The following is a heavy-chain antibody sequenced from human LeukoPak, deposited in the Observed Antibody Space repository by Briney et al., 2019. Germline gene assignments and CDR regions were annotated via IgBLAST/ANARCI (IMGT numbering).Heavy chain of an antibody. J-gene: IGHJ4*02. CDR3: ARGVYYYDTPPYFDY. D-gene: IGHD3-22*01. V-gene: IGHV5-51*01. CDR2: IYPGDSDT. CDR1: GYSFTSYW. Sequence: GESLKISCKSSGYSFTSYWIGWVRQMPGKGLEWMGIIYPGDSDTRYGPSFQGQVTISADKSISTAYLQWSSLKASDTAMYYCARGVYYYDTPPYFDYWGQGTLVTVSS.